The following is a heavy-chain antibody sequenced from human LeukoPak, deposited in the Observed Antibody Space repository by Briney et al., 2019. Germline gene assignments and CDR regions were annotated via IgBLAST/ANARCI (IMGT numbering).Heavy chain of an antibody. CDR1: GGSISRFGQH. Sequence: SVTLSLTCAVSGGSISRFGQHWRWIRQPPGKGLEWFGSFYHSGSTYYNPSLKRRVTISAHTSKNQFSLKLSSVTAADTAVYYCARELGYCSGGSCQPDYFDYWGQGTLVTVSS. V-gene: IGHV4-38-2*02. D-gene: IGHD2-15*01. J-gene: IGHJ4*02. CDR2: FYHSGST. CDR3: ARELGYCSGGSCQPDYFDY.